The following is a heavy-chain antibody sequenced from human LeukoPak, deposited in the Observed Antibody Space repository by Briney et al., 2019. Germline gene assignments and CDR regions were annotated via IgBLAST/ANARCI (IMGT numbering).Heavy chain of an antibody. CDR2: INPNSGGT. J-gene: IGHJ4*02. D-gene: IGHD2/OR15-2a*01. CDR1: VYTFTGYY. V-gene: IGHV1-2*02. Sequence: ASVNVPFKSSVYTFTGYYMHWVRQAPGQGLEWMGWINPNSGGTNYAQKFQGRVTMTRDTSISTAYMELSRLRSDDTAVYYCARRLSRLSHQFDYWGQGTLVTVSS. CDR3: ARRLSRLSHQFDY.